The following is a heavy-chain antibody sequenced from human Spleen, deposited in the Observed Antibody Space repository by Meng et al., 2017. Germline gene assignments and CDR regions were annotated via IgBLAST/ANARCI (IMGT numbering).Heavy chain of an antibody. V-gene: IGHV4-59*01. J-gene: IGHJ6*02. D-gene: IGHD3-9*01. CDR1: GDSITSYY. CDR3: ARASRVHDILPGYYRSYYYGMNV. Sequence: SETLSLTCTVSGDSITSYYWSWIRQPPGEGLHWIGSICYTGRTNYNPSLTSRVTISLDTSKNQFSLKVSSVTAADTAVYYCARASRVHDILPGYYRSYYYGMNVWARGPS. CDR2: ICYTGRT.